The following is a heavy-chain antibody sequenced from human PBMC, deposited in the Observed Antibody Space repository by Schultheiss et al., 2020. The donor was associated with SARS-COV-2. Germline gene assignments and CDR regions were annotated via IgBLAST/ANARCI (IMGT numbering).Heavy chain of an antibody. CDR2: IYGGGNS. CDR3: AVTWGSTWYYFDS. D-gene: IGHD6-13*01. V-gene: IGHV3-53*01. CDR1: GFTVSSNY. Sequence: GESLKISCAASGFTVSSNYMSWVRQAPGKGLEWVSFIYGGGNSSYADSVKGRFTISRDTSKNTMDLQMDSLRAEDTAVYYCAVTWGSTWYYFDSWGQGTLVTVSS. J-gene: IGHJ4*02.